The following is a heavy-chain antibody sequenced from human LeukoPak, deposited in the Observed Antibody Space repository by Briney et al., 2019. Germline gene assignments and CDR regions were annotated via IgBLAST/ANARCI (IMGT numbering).Heavy chain of an antibody. V-gene: IGHV3-23*01. CDR3: AKAVWDSSGYYGDY. J-gene: IGHJ4*02. CDR1: EFSFDSYA. CDR2: ISGSGGST. Sequence: PGGSLRLSCAASEFSFDSYAMSWVRQAPGKGLEWVSLISGSGGSTYYADSVKGRFTISRDNSKNTLYLQMNSLRAEDTAVYYCAKAVWDSSGYYGDYWGQGTLVTVPS. D-gene: IGHD3-22*01.